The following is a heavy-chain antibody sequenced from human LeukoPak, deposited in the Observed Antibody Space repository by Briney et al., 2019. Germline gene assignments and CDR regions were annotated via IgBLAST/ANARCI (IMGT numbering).Heavy chain of an antibody. J-gene: IGHJ6*03. Sequence: GGSLRLSCAASGFTFSSYSMNWVRQAPGKGLEWVSSISSSSSYIYYADSVKGRFTISRDNAKNSLYLQMNSLRAEDTAVYYCARDGARSGYSYGYGGGYYYYMDVWGKGTTVTVSS. CDR2: ISSSSSYI. CDR1: GFTFSSYS. D-gene: IGHD5-18*01. V-gene: IGHV3-21*01. CDR3: ARDGARSGYSYGYGGGYYYYMDV.